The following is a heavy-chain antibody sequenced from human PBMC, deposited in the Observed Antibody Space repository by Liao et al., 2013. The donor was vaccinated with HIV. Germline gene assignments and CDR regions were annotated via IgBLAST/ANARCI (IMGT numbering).Heavy chain of an antibody. CDR1: GGSIGIDSYY. CDR3: ARGIQIAAAATPYYFYMDV. V-gene: IGHV4-61*02. D-gene: IGHD6-13*01. Sequence: QVQLQESGPRLVKPSQTLSLTCSVSGGSIGIDSYYWHWLRQPAGKGLEWIGRTFTSGSTNYNSSLKSRVTIAVDTSKNEFSLKLRSVTAADTAVYYCARGIQIAAAATPYYFYMDVWGKGTTVTVSS. CDR2: TFTSGST. J-gene: IGHJ6*03.